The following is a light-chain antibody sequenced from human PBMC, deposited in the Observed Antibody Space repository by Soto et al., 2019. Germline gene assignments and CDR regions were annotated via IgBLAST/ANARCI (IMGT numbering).Light chain of an antibody. CDR2: AAY. CDR3: QKYDNAPLT. J-gene: IGKJ4*01. V-gene: IGKV1-27*01. Sequence: DIQMTQAPSSLSASVGDRVTITCRARQDISTYLAWYQQKPGKVPKLLISAAYTLQSGGPPRFSGSGSGPDFTLTIISLQPEDVATDYCQKYDNAPLTFGGGTKVEIK. CDR1: QDISTY.